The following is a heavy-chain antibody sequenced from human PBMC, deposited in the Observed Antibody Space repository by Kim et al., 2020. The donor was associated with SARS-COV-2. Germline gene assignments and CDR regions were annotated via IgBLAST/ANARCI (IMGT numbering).Heavy chain of an antibody. D-gene: IGHD2-21*01. Sequence: GGSLRLSCAASGFTFSSYGMHWVRQAPGKGLEWVAVISYDGSNKYYADSVKGRFTISRDNSKNTLYLQMNSLRAEDTAVYYCAKGGEQIDYWGQGTLVTVSS. CDR2: ISYDGSNK. CDR3: AKGGEQIDY. CDR1: GFTFSSYG. J-gene: IGHJ4*02. V-gene: IGHV3-30*18.